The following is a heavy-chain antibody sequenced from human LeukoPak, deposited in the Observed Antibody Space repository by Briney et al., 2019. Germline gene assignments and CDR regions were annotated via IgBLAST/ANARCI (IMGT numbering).Heavy chain of an antibody. CDR2: IYYSGST. CDR1: GGSISGGGYY. J-gene: IGHJ5*02. CDR3: ARAGSYRWFDP. V-gene: IGHV4-31*03. Sequence: SETLSLTCTVSGGSISGGGYYWSWIRQHPGKGLEWIGNIYYSGSTYYNPSLKSRVTISVDTSKKQFSLRLSSVTAADTAVYNCARAGSYRWFDPWGQGTLVTVSS. D-gene: IGHD3-10*01.